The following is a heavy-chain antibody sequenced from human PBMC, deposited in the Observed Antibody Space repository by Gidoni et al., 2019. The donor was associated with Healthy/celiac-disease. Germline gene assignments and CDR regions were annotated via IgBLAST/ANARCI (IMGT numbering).Heavy chain of an antibody. V-gene: IGHV1-69*01. CDR2: IIPIFGTA. CDR1: GGTSSSYA. D-gene: IGHD2-2*01. CDR3: ARDCSSTSCYDSPYYGMDV. J-gene: IGHJ6*02. Sequence: QVQLVQSGVEVKKPGSSVKVSCKASGGTSSSYAISWVRQAPGQGLEWMGGIIPIFGTANYAQKFQGRVTITADESTSTAYMELSSLRSEDTAVYYCARDCSSTSCYDSPYYGMDVWGQGTTVTVSS.